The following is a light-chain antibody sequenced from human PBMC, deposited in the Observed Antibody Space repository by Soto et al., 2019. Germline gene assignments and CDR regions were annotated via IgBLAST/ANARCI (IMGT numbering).Light chain of an antibody. V-gene: IGKV1-33*01. CDR3: QQYDNLPYT. CDR1: QDISNY. CDR2: HAS. Sequence: DIQMTQSPPSLSASVGDRVTITCQASQDISNYLSWCQQKPGKAPKLLIYHASNLETGVPSRFSGSGSGTYFTFTISSLQPEDTAIYYCQQYDNLPYTFGQGTKLEI. J-gene: IGKJ2*01.